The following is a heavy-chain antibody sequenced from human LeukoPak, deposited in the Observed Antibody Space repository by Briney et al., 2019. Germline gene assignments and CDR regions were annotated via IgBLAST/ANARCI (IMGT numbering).Heavy chain of an antibody. D-gene: IGHD3-10*01. Sequence: PSETLSLTCAVYGGSFSGCYWSWIRQPPGKGLEWIGEINHSGSTNYNPSLKSRVTISVDTSKNQFSLKLSSVTAADTAVYYCATSIIDLDYWGQGTLVTVSS. CDR1: GGSFSGCY. CDR2: INHSGST. V-gene: IGHV4-34*01. J-gene: IGHJ4*02. CDR3: ATSIIDLDY.